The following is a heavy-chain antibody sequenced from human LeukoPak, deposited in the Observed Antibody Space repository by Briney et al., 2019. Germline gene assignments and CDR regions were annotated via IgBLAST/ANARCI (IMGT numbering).Heavy chain of an antibody. CDR1: GYTFTSYG. J-gene: IGHJ6*02. CDR2: ISAYNGNT. V-gene: IGHV1-18*01. CDR3: ARWSSGFTMVRGVIIRFENYYGMDV. Sequence: ASVKVSCKASGYTFTSYGISWVRQAPGQGLEWMGWISAYNGNTNYAQKLQGRVTMTTDTSTSTAYMELRSLGSDDTAVYYCARWSSGFTMVRGVIIRFENYYGMDVWGQGTTVTVSS. D-gene: IGHD3-10*01.